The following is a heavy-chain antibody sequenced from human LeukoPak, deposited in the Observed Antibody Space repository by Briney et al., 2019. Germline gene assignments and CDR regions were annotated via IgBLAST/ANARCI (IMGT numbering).Heavy chain of an antibody. CDR2: INHSGST. D-gene: IGHD5-18*01. CDR3: ARTRVTAMVREYYFDY. Sequence: PSETLSLTCAVYGGSFSGYYWSWIRQPPGKGLEWIGEINHSGSTNYNPSLKSRVTISVDTSKNQFSLKLSSVTAADTAVYYCARTRVTAMVREYYFDYWGQGTLVTVSS. V-gene: IGHV4-34*01. J-gene: IGHJ4*02. CDR1: GGSFSGYY.